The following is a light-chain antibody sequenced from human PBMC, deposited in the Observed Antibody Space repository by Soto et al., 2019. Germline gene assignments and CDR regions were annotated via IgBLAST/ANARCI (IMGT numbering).Light chain of an antibody. CDR1: SSDVGGFNY. CDR3: NSYTKTRTLCV. V-gene: IGLV2-14*03. CDR2: DVS. Sequence: QSVLTQPASVSGSPGQSITISCTGTSSDVGGFNYVSWYQQHPGKAPKLMIFDVSNRPSGVSDRFSGSKSGNTASLNISGIQAEEEADYYCNSYTKTRTLCVFGTRTKVTVL. J-gene: IGLJ1*01.